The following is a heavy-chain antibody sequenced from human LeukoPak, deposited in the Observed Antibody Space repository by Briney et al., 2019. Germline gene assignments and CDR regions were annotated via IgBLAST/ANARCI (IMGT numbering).Heavy chain of an antibody. D-gene: IGHD7-27*01. V-gene: IGHV1-69*04. CDR1: GGTFSSYA. Sequence: ASVKVSCKASGGTFSSYAISWVRQAPGQGLEWMGRIIPILAIANYAQKFQGRVTITADKSTSTAYMELSSLRSEDTAVYYCARARTGDGNYFDYWGQGTLVTVSS. CDR3: ARARTGDGNYFDY. J-gene: IGHJ4*02. CDR2: IIPILAIA.